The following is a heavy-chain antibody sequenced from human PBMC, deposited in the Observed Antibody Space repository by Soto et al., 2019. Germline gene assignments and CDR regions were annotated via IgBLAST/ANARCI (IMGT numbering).Heavy chain of an antibody. CDR1: GGSISSYY. CDR2: IYYSGST. V-gene: IGHV4-59*08. D-gene: IGHD6-19*01. CDR3: ARHDGFSSGWIFDY. Sequence: SETLSLTCTVSGGSISSYYWSWIRQPPGKGLEWIGYIYYSGSTNYNPSLKSRVTISVDTSKNQFSLKLRSVTAADTAVYYCARHDGFSSGWIFDYWGHGTLVTVS. J-gene: IGHJ4*01.